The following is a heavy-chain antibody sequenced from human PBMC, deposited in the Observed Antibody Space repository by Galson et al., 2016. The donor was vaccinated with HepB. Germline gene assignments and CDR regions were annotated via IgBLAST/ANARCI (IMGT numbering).Heavy chain of an antibody. CDR1: GFTFSRFG. CDR2: IWFDGRDA. Sequence: SLRLSCAASGFTFSRFGMHWVRQAPGKGLESVAVIWFDGRDAYYGDSVKGRFTISKDNSKKPLYLQMNSLRVEDTAVYYCARDLWGDCSTTTCSHLDYWGQGTLVTVSS. J-gene: IGHJ4*02. D-gene: IGHD2-15*01. V-gene: IGHV3-33*01. CDR3: ARDLWGDCSTTTCSHLDY.